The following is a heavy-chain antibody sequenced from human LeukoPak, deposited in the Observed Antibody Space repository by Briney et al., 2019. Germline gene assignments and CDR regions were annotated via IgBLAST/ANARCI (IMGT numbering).Heavy chain of an antibody. Sequence: SVKVSCKASGGTFSSYAISWVRQAPGQGLEWMGGIIPIFGTANYAQKFQGRVTITADESTSTAYMGLSSLRSEDTAVYYCATPAGGYSYGRYFDYWGQGTLVTVSS. CDR2: IIPIFGTA. J-gene: IGHJ4*02. D-gene: IGHD5-18*01. V-gene: IGHV1-69*13. CDR1: GGTFSSYA. CDR3: ATPAGGYSYGRYFDY.